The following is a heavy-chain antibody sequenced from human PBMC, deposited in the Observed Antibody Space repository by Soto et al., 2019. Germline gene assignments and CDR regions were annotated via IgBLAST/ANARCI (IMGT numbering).Heavy chain of an antibody. Sequence: PSETLSLTGTVSGGSISSGDYYWSWIRQPPGKGLEWIGYIYYSGSTYYNPSLESRVTISVDTSKNQFSLQLSSVTAADTAVYYCARSPWLLISYYFDSWGQGTLVTVSS. CDR1: GGSISSGDYY. CDR3: ARSPWLLISYYFDS. J-gene: IGHJ4*02. CDR2: IYYSGST. V-gene: IGHV4-30-4*01. D-gene: IGHD1-26*01.